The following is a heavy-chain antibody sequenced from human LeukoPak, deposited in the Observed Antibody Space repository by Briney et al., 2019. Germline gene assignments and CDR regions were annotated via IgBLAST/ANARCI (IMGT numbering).Heavy chain of an antibody. CDR1: GYTFTSYG. CDR2: ISAYNGNT. D-gene: IGHD6-13*01. V-gene: IGHV1-18*01. J-gene: IGHJ4*02. Sequence: GASVKVSCKASGYTFTSYGISWVRQAPGQGLEWMGWISAYNGNTNYAQKLQGRVTMTTDTSTSTAYMELRSLRSDDTAVYYCARTDSSSWYSSDDYWGQGTLVTVSS. CDR3: ARTDSSSWYSSDDY.